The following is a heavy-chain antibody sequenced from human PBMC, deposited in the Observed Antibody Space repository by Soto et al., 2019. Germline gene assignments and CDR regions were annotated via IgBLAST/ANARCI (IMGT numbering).Heavy chain of an antibody. J-gene: IGHJ5*02. Sequence: GGSLRLSCGASGFTFSSYVMSWVRQAPGKGLEWVSTISVSGGSTYYADSVKGRFTISRDNSKNTLYLQMNSLRAEDTAVYYCASSVGGELVLCFDPWGQGTLVTVSS. CDR2: ISVSGGST. V-gene: IGHV3-23*01. CDR1: GFTFSSYV. D-gene: IGHD1-7*01. CDR3: ASSVGGELVLCFDP.